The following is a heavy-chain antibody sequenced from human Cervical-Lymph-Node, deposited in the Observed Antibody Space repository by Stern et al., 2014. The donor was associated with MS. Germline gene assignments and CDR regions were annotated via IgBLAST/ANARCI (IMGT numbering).Heavy chain of an antibody. CDR3: AHSPDYGFDY. Sequence: ESGPTLVKPTETLRLTCTFSGFSLRTNGVAVGWIRQTPGKALEFLALIYWDGDKRYSPSLKSRLTITKDTSKNQVVLTMTNMDPVDTATYYCAHSPDYGFDYWGQGTLVTVSS. CDR1: GFSLRTNGVA. V-gene: IGHV2-5*02. D-gene: IGHD4-17*01. CDR2: IYWDGDK. J-gene: IGHJ4*02.